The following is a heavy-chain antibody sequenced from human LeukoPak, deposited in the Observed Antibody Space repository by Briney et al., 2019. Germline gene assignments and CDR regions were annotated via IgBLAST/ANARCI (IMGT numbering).Heavy chain of an antibody. CDR3: ARHQPTWQLYFDY. CDR2: LYNSGGT. J-gene: IGHJ4*02. Sequence: SQTLSLTCSVSGDSISVSYWSWIRQPPGKGLEWIGYLYNSGGTHYNPFLKSRVTISLDTSKNQFSLRLSSVSAADTAMYYCARHQPTWQLYFDYWGQGTLVTVSS. V-gene: IGHV4-59*08. D-gene: IGHD6-13*01. CDR1: GDSISVSY.